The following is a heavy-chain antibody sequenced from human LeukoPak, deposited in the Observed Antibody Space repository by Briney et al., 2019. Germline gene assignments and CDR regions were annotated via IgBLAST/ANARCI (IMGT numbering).Heavy chain of an antibody. CDR1: GYTFTSYG. Sequence: ASVKVSCKASGYTFTSYGISWVRQAPGQGLEWMGWISAYNGNTNYAQKPQGRVTMTTDTSTSTAYMELRSLRSDDTAVYYCARDRVGDSSSWYYYYYYGMDVWGQGTTVTVSS. CDR3: ARDRVGDSSSWYYYYYYGMDV. V-gene: IGHV1-18*01. J-gene: IGHJ6*02. CDR2: ISAYNGNT. D-gene: IGHD6-13*01.